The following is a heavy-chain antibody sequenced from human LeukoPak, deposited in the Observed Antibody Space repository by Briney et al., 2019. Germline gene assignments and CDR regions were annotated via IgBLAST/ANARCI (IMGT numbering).Heavy chain of an antibody. CDR1: GFTFSSYS. D-gene: IGHD5-12*01. CDR3: ARGWWLRLLDY. Sequence: PGGSLRLSCAASGFTFSSYSMNWIRQPPGKGLEWIGEINHSGSTNYNPSLKSRVTISVDTSKNQFSLKLSSVTAADTAVYYCARGWWLRLLDYWGQGTLVTVSS. CDR2: INHSGST. J-gene: IGHJ4*02. V-gene: IGHV4-34*01.